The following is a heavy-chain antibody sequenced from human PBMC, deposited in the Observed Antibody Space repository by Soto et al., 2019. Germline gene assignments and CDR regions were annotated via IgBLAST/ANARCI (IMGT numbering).Heavy chain of an antibody. D-gene: IGHD4-17*01. CDR2: IYHSGST. J-gene: IGHJ4*02. V-gene: IGHV4-31*03. Sequence: QVQLQESGPGLVKPSQTLSLTCTVSGGSISSGGYYWSWIRQHPGKGLEWIGYIYHSGSTYYNPSLKSRVTISVDTYKNQFSLKLSSVTAADTAVYYCARAFDDSGAQFDYWGQGTLVTVSS. CDR3: ARAFDDSGAQFDY. CDR1: GGSISSGGYY.